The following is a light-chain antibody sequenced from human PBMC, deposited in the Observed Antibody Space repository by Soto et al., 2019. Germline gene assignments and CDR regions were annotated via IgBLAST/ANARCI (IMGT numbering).Light chain of an antibody. J-gene: IGKJ1*01. CDR1: QNIYSN. V-gene: IGKV3-15*01. Sequence: IVMTQSPATLSVSPGERATLSCRASQNIYSNVAWYQQRPGQAPRLLIYRASTRAPGIPARLSGSGSGTEFTLTISSLQSEDFTVYSCLQYHNLWAFGQGTKVDIK. CDR3: LQYHNLWA. CDR2: RAS.